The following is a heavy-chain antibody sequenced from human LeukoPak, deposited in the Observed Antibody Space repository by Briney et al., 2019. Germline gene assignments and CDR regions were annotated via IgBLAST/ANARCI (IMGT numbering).Heavy chain of an antibody. J-gene: IGHJ4*02. Sequence: PSETLSLTCTVSGVSISSSNSYWGWFRQPPGKGLEWIGSIYYTGNTYYNASLKSRVTISIDTSKNQISLRLTSVTATDTAMYYCARQTGSGLFTLPGGQGTLVTVSS. CDR2: IYYTGNT. CDR3: ARQTGSGLFTLP. D-gene: IGHD3/OR15-3a*01. CDR1: GVSISSSNSY. V-gene: IGHV4-39*01.